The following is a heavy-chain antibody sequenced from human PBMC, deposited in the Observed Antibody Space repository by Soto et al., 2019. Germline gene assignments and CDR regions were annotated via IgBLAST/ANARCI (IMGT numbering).Heavy chain of an antibody. V-gene: IGHV3-23*01. CDR3: AKEPSLVGTIGGSPLYYFDY. CDR2: ISGSGGST. J-gene: IGHJ4*02. D-gene: IGHD5-12*01. Sequence: GGSLRLSCAASGFTFSSYAMSWVRQAPGKGLEWVSAISGSGGSTYYADSVEGRFTISRDNSKNTLYLQMNSLRAEDTAVYYCAKEPSLVGTIGGSPLYYFDYWGQGTLVTVSS. CDR1: GFTFSSYA.